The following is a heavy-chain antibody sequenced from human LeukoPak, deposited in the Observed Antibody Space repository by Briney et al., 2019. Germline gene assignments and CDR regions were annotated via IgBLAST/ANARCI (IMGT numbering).Heavy chain of an antibody. J-gene: IGHJ4*02. V-gene: IGHV4-59*08. CDR2: IYYSGST. CDR1: GGSISSYY. Sequence: PETLSLTCTVSGGSISSYYWSWIRQPPGKGLEWIGYIYYSGSTNYNPSLKSRVTISVDTSKNQFSLKLSSVTAADTAVYYCAGHSGSYLFDYWGQGTLVTVSS. CDR3: AGHSGSYLFDY. D-gene: IGHD1-26*01.